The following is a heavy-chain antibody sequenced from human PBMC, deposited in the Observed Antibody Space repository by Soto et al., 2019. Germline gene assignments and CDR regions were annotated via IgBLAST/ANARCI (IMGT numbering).Heavy chain of an antibody. Sequence: NPSETLSLTCTVSGGSISSGGYYWSWIRQHPGKGLEWIGYIYYSGSTYYNPSLKSRVTISVDTSKNQFSLKLSSVTAADTAVYYCARARVRGVILRPHPFDYWGQGTLVTVSS. CDR3: ARARVRGVILRPHPFDY. V-gene: IGHV4-31*02. D-gene: IGHD3-10*01. J-gene: IGHJ4*02. CDR1: GGSISSGGYY. CDR2: IYYSGST.